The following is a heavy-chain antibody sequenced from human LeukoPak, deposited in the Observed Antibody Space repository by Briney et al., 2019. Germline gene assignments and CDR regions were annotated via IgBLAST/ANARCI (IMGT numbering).Heavy chain of an antibody. V-gene: IGHV3-30*02. D-gene: IGHD2-21*01. Sequence: GGSLRLSCAASGFTFSSYGMHWVRQAPGKGLEWVAFIRYDGSNKYYADSVKGRFTISRDNSKNTLYLQMNSLRAEDTAVYYCATGGPVIPDYWGQGTLVTVSS. CDR3: ATGGPVIPDY. CDR1: GFTFSSYG. CDR2: IRYDGSNK. J-gene: IGHJ4*02.